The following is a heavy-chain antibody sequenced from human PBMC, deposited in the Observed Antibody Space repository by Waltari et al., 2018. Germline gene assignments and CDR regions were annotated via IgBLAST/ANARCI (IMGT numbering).Heavy chain of an antibody. CDR1: GVTVSNNY. CDR3: ARDSGPW. Sequence: EVQLVESGGGLVQPGGSLTLSCAASGVTVSNNYMAWVRLPPGKGLEWVSISYGGGTTYYADSVKGRFTISRDSSKNTVFLQMNSLRPEDTALYYCARDSGPWGGPGTLVTVSS. V-gene: IGHV3-53*04. J-gene: IGHJ4*02. CDR2: SYGGGTT. D-gene: IGHD1-26*01.